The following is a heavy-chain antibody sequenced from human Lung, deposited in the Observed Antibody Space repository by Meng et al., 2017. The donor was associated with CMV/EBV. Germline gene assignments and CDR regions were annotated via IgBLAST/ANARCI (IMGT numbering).Heavy chain of an antibody. Sequence: SVXVSXXASGYIFTKYGVNWMRQAPGQGPEWMGWISAYNGDTMYAPKVQGRVTMTTDTSTSTAYMELRGLRSDDTAVYYCARDAGTIAVSGIGDYWGPGTXVPVAS. CDR3: ARDAGTIAVSGIGDY. CDR2: ISAYNGDT. V-gene: IGHV1-18*01. CDR1: GYIFTKYG. J-gene: IGHJ4*02. D-gene: IGHD6-19*01.